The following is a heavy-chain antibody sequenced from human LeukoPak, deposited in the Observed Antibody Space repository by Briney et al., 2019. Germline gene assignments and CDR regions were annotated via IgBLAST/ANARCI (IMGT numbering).Heavy chain of an antibody. CDR3: AKCGSYCFYDY. CDR2: ISSSGGST. CDR1: GFTFRSYA. V-gene: IGHV3-23*01. J-gene: IGHJ4*02. D-gene: IGHD2-21*02. Sequence: GGSLRLSCAATGFTFRSYAMTWVRQAPGKGLERVSAISSSGGSTYYADSVKGRFTISRDNSKNIMYLQMNSLRVEDTAVYYCAKCGSYCFYDYWGQGTLVTVSS.